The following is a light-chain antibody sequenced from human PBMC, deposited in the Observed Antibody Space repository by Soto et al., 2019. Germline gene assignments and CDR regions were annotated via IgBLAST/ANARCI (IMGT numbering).Light chain of an antibody. CDR3: SSYAGSNTVL. J-gene: IGLJ2*01. Sequence: QSALTQPPSASGSPGQSVTISCTGTSSDVGGYNCVSWYQQHPGKAPQLMIYEVTKRPSGVPDRFSGSKSGNTASLTVSGLQAEDEDDYYCSSYAGSNTVLFGGGTQLTVL. V-gene: IGLV2-8*01. CDR2: EVT. CDR1: SSDVGGYNC.